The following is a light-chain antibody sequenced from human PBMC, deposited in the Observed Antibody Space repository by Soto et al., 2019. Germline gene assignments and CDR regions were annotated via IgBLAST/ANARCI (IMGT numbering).Light chain of an antibody. CDR1: TSNIGSFYD. V-gene: IGLV1-40*01. CDR3: QSYDSSLSHVV. J-gene: IGLJ2*01. Sequence: QAVVTQPPSVSGAPGQRVTIPWTGSTSNIGSFYDVHWYQQLPGTVPKLLIYGDNNRPSGVPDRFSGSKSGTSASLAITGLQADDEADYYCQSYDSSLSHVVFGGGTKLTVL. CDR2: GDN.